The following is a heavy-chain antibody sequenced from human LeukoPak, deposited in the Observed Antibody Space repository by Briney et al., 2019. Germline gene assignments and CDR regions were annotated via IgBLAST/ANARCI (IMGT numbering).Heavy chain of an antibody. Sequence: LPGGSLRLTCAASGFTFSSYAMSWVRQAPGKGLEWVSAISGSGGSTYYADSVKGRFTISRDNSKNTVYVQMNSLRAEDTAVYYCAKTSGGSGSYYMGYYYYYMDVWGKGPRSPSP. V-gene: IGHV3-23*01. CDR2: ISGSGGST. J-gene: IGHJ6*03. CDR1: GFTFSSYA. D-gene: IGHD3-10*01. CDR3: AKTSGGSGSYYMGYYYYYMDV.